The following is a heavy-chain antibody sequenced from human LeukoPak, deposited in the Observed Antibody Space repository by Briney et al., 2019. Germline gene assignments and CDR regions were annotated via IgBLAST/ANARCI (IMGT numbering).Heavy chain of an antibody. CDR1: GFTFSSYW. V-gene: IGHV3-74*01. CDR3: ARVYYGSVSRVDY. D-gene: IGHD3-10*01. CDR2: INTDGSST. J-gene: IGHJ4*02. Sequence: GGSLRLSCAASGFTFSSYWMHWVRQGPGKGLVWVSRINTDGSSTSYAESVKGRFTISRDNAKNTLYLQMNSLRAEVTAVYYSARVYYGSVSRVDYWGQGTLVTVSS.